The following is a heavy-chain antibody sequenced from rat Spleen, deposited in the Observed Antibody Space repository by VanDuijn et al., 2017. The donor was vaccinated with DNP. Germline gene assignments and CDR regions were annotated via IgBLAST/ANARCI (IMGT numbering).Heavy chain of an antibody. CDR1: GFTFSNYY. V-gene: IGHV5-25*01. CDR3: ARQDYSNYNYFDY. CDR2: ISTSGTRT. J-gene: IGHJ2*01. Sequence: EVQLVESGGGLMQPGRSLKLSCAASGFTFSNYYMAWVRQAPKKGLEWVATISTSGTRTYYPDSVKGRFTISRDNAKSSLYLQMNSLKCEDAATYYCARQDYSNYNYFDYWGQGVMVTVSS. D-gene: IGHD1-2*01.